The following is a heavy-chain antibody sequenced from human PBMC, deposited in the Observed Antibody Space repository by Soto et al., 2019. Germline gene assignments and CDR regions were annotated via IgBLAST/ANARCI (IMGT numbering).Heavy chain of an antibody. Sequence: GGSLKLSCAASGFTFSTYGMHWVRQAPGKGLEWVAVISYDGVNKYYADSVKGRFTISRDNSKNTLYLQMNSLRAEDTAVYYCAKSVYNWNDGLFDYWGQGT. J-gene: IGHJ4*02. CDR3: AKSVYNWNDGLFDY. CDR1: GFTFSTYG. D-gene: IGHD1-1*01. V-gene: IGHV3-30*18. CDR2: ISYDGVNK.